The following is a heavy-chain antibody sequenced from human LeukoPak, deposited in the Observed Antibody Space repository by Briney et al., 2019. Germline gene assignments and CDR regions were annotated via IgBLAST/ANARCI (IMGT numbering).Heavy chain of an antibody. J-gene: IGHJ4*02. D-gene: IGHD3-3*01. CDR2: ITSSGGTT. CDR3: AKLPKVLAYFDY. CDR1: GFTFSDYF. V-gene: IGHV3-23*01. Sequence: GGSLRLSCAASGFTFSDYFMSWVRQAPGKGLEWVTTITSSGGTTYYADPVKGRVTISRDNSMNTVYLQMNNLRAEDTAVYYCAKLPKVLAYFDYWGQGTLVTVSS.